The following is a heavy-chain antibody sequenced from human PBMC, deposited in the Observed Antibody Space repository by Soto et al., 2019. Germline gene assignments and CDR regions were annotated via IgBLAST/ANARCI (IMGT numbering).Heavy chain of an antibody. V-gene: IGHV1-69*02. CDR1: GGTFSSYT. D-gene: IGHD3-10*01. J-gene: IGHJ4*02. Sequence: QVQLVQSGAEVKKPGSSVKVSCKASGGTFSSYTISWVRQAPGQGLEWMGRIIPILGIANYAQKFQGRVTITADKSTSTAYMELSSLRSEDTAVYYCARGRGGAGGIYFDYWGQGTLVTVSS. CDR3: ARGRGGAGGIYFDY. CDR2: IIPILGIA.